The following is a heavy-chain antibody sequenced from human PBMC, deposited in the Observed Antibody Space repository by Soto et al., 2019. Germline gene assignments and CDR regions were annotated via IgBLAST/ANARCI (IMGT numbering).Heavy chain of an antibody. CDR2: ISSSSSYI. CDR1: GFTFSSYS. D-gene: IGHD3-10*01. CDR3: ARAGYFGSGSYYYY. J-gene: IGHJ4*02. Sequence: EVQLVESGGGLVKPGGSLRISCAASGFTFSSYSMNWVRQAPGKGLEWVSSISSSSSYIYYADSVKGRFTISRDNAKNSLYLQMTSLRGEDTAMYYCARAGYFGSGSYYYYWGQGTLVTVSS. V-gene: IGHV3-21*01.